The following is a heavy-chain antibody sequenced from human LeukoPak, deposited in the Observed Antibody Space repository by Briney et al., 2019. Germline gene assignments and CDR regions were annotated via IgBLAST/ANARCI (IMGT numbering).Heavy chain of an antibody. V-gene: IGHV3-23*01. CDR1: GFTFSAFG. CDR2: ITKSGDST. D-gene: IGHD3-9*01. Sequence: GGSLRLSCAASGFTFSAFGMNWVRQAPGKGLEWVSTITKSGDSTYYVDSVKGRFTISRDNSKHTLYLQMNSLRAEDTAKYYCTKDYCGKFCSAVWGQGTTVTVSS. J-gene: IGHJ6*02. CDR3: TKDYCGKFCSAV.